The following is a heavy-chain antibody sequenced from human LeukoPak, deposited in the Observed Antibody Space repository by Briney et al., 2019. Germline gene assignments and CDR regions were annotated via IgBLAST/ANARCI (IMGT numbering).Heavy chain of an antibody. D-gene: IGHD6-19*01. CDR3: ARGPSGWYGSDY. J-gene: IGHJ4*02. Sequence: GGSLRLSCAASGFTFSGYWMHWVRHAPGKGLVWISRINSDGSSTSYADSVKGRFTISRDNAKNTLYLQMNSLRAEDTAIYYCARGPSGWYGSDYWGQGTLVTVSS. CDR1: GFTFSGYW. V-gene: IGHV3-74*01. CDR2: INSDGSST.